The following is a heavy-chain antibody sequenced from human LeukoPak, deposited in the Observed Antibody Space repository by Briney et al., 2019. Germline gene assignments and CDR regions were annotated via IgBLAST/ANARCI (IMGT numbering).Heavy chain of an antibody. D-gene: IGHD2-15*01. V-gene: IGHV3-23*01. CDR3: AKVLVLVSASRYYFDY. CDR1: GLTFSGSA. J-gene: IGHJ4*02. Sequence: GGSLRLSCAASGLTFSGSAMSWVRQAPGKGLEWVSLISGSGNSTYYADSVKGRFTISRDNSKNTLYLQMNSLRAEDTAVYYCAKVLVLVSASRYYFDYWGQGTLVTVSS. CDR2: ISGSGNST.